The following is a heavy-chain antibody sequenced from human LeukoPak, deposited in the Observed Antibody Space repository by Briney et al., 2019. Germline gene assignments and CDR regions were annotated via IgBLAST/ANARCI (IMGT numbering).Heavy chain of an antibody. CDR2: IYYSGST. J-gene: IGHJ4*02. Sequence: SETLSHTCTVSGGSISSGGYYWSWIRQHPGKGLEWIGYIYYSGSTYYNPSLKSRVTISVDTSKNQFSLKLSSVTAADTAVYYCARGFETFGYYDSSGYYYFDYWGQGTLVTVSS. CDR1: GGSISSGGYY. V-gene: IGHV4-31*03. CDR3: ARGFETFGYYDSSGYYYFDY. D-gene: IGHD3-22*01.